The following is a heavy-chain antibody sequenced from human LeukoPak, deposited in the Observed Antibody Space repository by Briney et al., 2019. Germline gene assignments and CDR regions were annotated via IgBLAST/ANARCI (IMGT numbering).Heavy chain of an antibody. CDR3: ARVGEKAFHLWPEIDY. D-gene: IGHD5-24*01. CDR1: GLIFSSYS. CDR2: ISTSSSYI. Sequence: GGSLRLSCAASGLIFSSYSMNWVPQAPGKGLEWVSSISTSSSYIYYADSVKGRFTISRDNAQNSLYLQMNSLRAEDTAVYYCARVGEKAFHLWPEIDYWGQGTLVTVSS. J-gene: IGHJ4*02. V-gene: IGHV3-21*01.